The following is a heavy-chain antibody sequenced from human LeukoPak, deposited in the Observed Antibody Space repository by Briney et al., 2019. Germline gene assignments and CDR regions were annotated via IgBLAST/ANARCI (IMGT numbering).Heavy chain of an antibody. V-gene: IGHV3-64D*06. CDR1: GFTFSNAW. CDR3: VNDVLGYCSGGSCYS. Sequence: GGSLRLSCAASGFTFSNAWMSWVRQAPGKGLEYVSAISSNGGSTYYADSVKGRFTISRDNSKNTLYLQMSSLRAEDTAVYYCVNDVLGYCSGGSCYSWGQGTLVTVSS. D-gene: IGHD2-15*01. CDR2: ISSNGGST. J-gene: IGHJ4*02.